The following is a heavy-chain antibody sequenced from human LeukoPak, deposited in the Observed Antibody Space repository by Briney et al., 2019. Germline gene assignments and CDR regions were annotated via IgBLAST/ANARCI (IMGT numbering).Heavy chain of an antibody. V-gene: IGHV3-23*01. Sequence: QSGGSLRLSCAVSGFAFGNEAMSWVRQSPARGLEWVASISPGGGTTYYADYVKGRFTISRDNSKNSLFVQMNSLRAEDAAVYFCAKSRSGSANWALQIFDNWGQGTLVTVSS. D-gene: IGHD1-1*01. CDR3: AKSRSGSANWALQIFDN. J-gene: IGHJ4*02. CDR1: GFAFGNEA. CDR2: ISPGGGTT.